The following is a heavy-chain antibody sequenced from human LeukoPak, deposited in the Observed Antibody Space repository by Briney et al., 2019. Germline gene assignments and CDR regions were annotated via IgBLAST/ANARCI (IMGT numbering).Heavy chain of an antibody. J-gene: IGHJ5*02. Sequence: AASVTVSCKASGYTFTSYDINWVRQATGQGLEWMGWMNPNSGNTGYAQKLQGRVTMTRNTSISTTYMELSSLRSEDTAVYYCARATLFYDSSGYYLNWFDPWGQGTLVTVSS. V-gene: IGHV1-8*01. D-gene: IGHD3-22*01. CDR1: GYTFTSYD. CDR3: ARATLFYDSSGYYLNWFDP. CDR2: MNPNSGNT.